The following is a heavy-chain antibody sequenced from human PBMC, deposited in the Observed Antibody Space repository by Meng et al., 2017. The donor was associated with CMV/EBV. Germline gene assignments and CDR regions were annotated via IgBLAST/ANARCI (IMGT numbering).Heavy chain of an antibody. Sequence: GESLKISCAASGFTFDDYGMSWVRQAPGKELEWVSGINWNGGSTGYADSVKGRFTISRDNAKNSLYLQMNSLRAEDTALYYCARGVGNIVVVPAATYGMDVWGQGTTVTVSS. V-gene: IGHV3-20*04. J-gene: IGHJ6*02. D-gene: IGHD2-2*01. CDR3: ARGVGNIVVVPAATYGMDV. CDR1: GFTFDDYG. CDR2: INWNGGST.